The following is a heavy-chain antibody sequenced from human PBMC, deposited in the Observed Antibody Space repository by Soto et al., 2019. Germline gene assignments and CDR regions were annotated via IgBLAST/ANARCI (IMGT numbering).Heavy chain of an antibody. CDR3: ARDRGSSALDS. D-gene: IGHD1-26*01. V-gene: IGHV1-18*01. J-gene: IGHJ4*02. CDR2: ISANNGNT. Sequence: QVQLVQSGAEVKKPGASVKVSCKASGYTFTSYGISWVRQAPGQGLEWMGWISANNGNTNYAQNLQGRVTMPTDTSTSTAYVELRSLRSDDTAVYYCARDRGSSALDSWGQGPLVTVSS. CDR1: GYTFTSYG.